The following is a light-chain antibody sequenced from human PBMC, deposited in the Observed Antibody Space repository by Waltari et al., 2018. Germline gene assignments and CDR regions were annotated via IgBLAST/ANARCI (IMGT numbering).Light chain of an antibody. CDR2: RSD. CDR3: ASWDDSLNGHWV. CDR1: YSNTGRNV. J-gene: IGLJ3*02. V-gene: IGLV1-44*01. Sequence: QSVLTQPPSASGTPGQRVTISCSGSYSNTGRNVVNWYQQLPGKAPKLLIYRSDRRPSGVPVRFSGSKSGSSASLAIDGLHSEDEADYYCASWDDSLNGHWVFGGGTKVTVL.